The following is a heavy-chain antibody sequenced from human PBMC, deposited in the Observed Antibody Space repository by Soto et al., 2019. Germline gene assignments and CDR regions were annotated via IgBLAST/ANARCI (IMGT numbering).Heavy chain of an antibody. CDR3: ARVWTTVTNWFDP. D-gene: IGHD4-17*01. Sequence: QVQLQESGPGLVKPSGTLSLTCAVSGGSINSSNWWSWVRQPPGKGLEWIGEIYHSGSTNYNPSLKGRVTISVDKSKNQFALKTSSVTAADTAVYYCARVWTTVTNWFDPWGQGTLVTVSS. J-gene: IGHJ5*01. CDR2: IYHSGST. V-gene: IGHV4-4*02. CDR1: GGSINSSNW.